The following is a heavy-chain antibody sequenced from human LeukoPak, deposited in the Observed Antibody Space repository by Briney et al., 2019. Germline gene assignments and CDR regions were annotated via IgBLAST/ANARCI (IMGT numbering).Heavy chain of an antibody. D-gene: IGHD3-22*01. Sequence: PGRSLRLSCAASGFTFSSYGIHWVRQAPGKGLEWVAVISYDGSRKYYADSVKGRFTISRDNSKNTLYLQMNSLRAEDTAVYYCAKPYYYDSRGSGVNHFDYWGQGTLVTVSS. J-gene: IGHJ4*02. CDR1: GFTFSSYG. CDR3: AKPYYYDSRGSGVNHFDY. CDR2: ISYDGSRK. V-gene: IGHV3-30*18.